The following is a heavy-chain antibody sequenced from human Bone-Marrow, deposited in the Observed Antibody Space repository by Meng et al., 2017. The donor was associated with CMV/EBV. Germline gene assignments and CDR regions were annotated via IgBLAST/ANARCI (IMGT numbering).Heavy chain of an antibody. CDR2: IYSGGST. CDR1: GFTVSSNY. CDR3: ARGLYDFGGGRFDP. J-gene: IGHJ5*02. Sequence: GESLKISCAASGFTVSSNYMSWVRQAPGKGLEWVSVIYSGGSTYYADSVKGRFTISRDNSKNTLYLQMNSLRAEDTAVYYCARGLYDFGGGRFDPWGQGTVVTVSS. V-gene: IGHV3-53*01. D-gene: IGHD3-3*01.